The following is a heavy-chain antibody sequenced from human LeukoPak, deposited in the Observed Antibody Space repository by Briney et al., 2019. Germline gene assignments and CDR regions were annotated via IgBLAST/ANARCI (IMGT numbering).Heavy chain of an antibody. V-gene: IGHV1-18*01. J-gene: IGHJ4*02. CDR1: GYTFSNYG. CDR3: ASGWPPFDY. D-gene: IGHD6-19*01. CDR2: ISAYNGNT. Sequence: ASVKVSCKASGYTFSNYGINWVRQAPGQGLEWMGWISAYNGNTNYAQKFQGRVTMTRDTSISTAYMELSRLRSDDTAVYYCASGWPPFDYWGQGTLVTVSS.